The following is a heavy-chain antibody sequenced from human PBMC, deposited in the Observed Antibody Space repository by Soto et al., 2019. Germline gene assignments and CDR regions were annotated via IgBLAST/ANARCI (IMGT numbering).Heavy chain of an antibody. Sequence: SETLSLTCAVSGGSISSGGYSWSWIRQPPGKGLEWIGYIYHSGSTYYNPSLKSRVTISVDRSKNQFSLKLSSVTAADTAVYYCARERKVTMVRGVIDYGRDVWGQGPTVTVSS. V-gene: IGHV4-30-2*01. CDR1: GGSISSGGYS. J-gene: IGHJ6*02. D-gene: IGHD3-10*01. CDR3: ARERKVTMVRGVIDYGRDV. CDR2: IYHSGST.